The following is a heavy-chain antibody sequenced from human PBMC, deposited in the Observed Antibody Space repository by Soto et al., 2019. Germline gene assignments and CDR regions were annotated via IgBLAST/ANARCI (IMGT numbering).Heavy chain of an antibody. D-gene: IGHD3-22*01. CDR1: GFTFSASA. CDR2: VRTKNNNYAT. J-gene: IGHJ4*02. CDR3: TSYDNSGYFYLNY. Sequence: EVQLVESGGGLVQPGGSLRLPCAASGFTFSASAIHWVRQASGKGLEWVGRVRTKNNNYATTYAASVTGRFTISSDDSRNTAFLQMSSLKTEDTAIYYCTSYDNSGYFYLNYWGQGTLVTVSS. V-gene: IGHV3-73*02.